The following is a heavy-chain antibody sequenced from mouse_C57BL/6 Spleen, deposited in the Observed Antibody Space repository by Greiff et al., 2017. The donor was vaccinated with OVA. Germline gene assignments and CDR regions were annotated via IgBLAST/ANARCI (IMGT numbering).Heavy chain of an antibody. J-gene: IGHJ2*01. CDR3: ATTVVATFDY. Sequence: QVQLQQPGAELVRPGTSVKLSCKASGYTFTSYWMHWVKQRPGQGLEWIGVIDPSDSYTNYNQKFKGKATLTVDTSSSTAYMQISSLTSEDSAVYYCATTVVATFDYWGQGTTLTVSS. CDR1: GYTFTSYW. V-gene: IGHV1-59*01. CDR2: IDPSDSYT. D-gene: IGHD1-1*01.